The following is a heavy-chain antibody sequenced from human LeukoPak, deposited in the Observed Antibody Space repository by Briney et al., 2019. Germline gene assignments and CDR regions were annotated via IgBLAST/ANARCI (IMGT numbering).Heavy chain of an antibody. V-gene: IGHV4-61*01. D-gene: IGHD5-18*01. J-gene: IGHJ4*02. CDR2: KYYSGST. Sequence: SETLSLTCNVPGVSINTCCYYWTWIRQPPGKGLEWIGYKYYSGSTRYNSSLRSRLTISLDSSKNQFSLRLTSVTAADTAVYYCARGRSYGFDFDSWGPGTLVIVSS. CDR3: ARGRSYGFDFDS. CDR1: GVSINTCCYY.